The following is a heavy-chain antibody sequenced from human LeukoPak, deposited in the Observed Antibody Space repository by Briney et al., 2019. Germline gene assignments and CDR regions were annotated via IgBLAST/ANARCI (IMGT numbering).Heavy chain of an antibody. CDR1: GYTFTSYA. D-gene: IGHD6-13*01. CDR3: AAPSSSCPFDY. Sequence: ASVKVSCKASGYTFTSYAMHWVRQAPGQRLEWMGWINAGNGNTKYSQKFQGRVTIARDTSASTAYMELSSLRSEDTAVYYCAAPSSSCPFDYWGQGTLVTVSS. V-gene: IGHV1-3*01. CDR2: INAGNGNT. J-gene: IGHJ4*02.